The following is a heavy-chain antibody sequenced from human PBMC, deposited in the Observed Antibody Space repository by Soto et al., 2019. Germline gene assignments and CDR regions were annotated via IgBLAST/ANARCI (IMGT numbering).Heavy chain of an antibody. J-gene: IGHJ3*01. Sequence: GGAVRLSCKTCGVTFSGXAMEWVRQAPGKGLEWLANIKVDGSDKNYVDSVKGRFTISRDNAKNSLYLQMNSLRAEDTAVFYCVRGGATFDFWGQGTMVTVSS. V-gene: IGHV3-7*01. CDR2: IKVDGSDK. CDR1: GVTFSGXA. CDR3: VRGGATFDF.